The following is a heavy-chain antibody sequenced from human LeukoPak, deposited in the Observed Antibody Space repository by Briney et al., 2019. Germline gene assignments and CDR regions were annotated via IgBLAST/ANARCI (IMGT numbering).Heavy chain of an antibody. V-gene: IGHV3-11*03. CDR2: ISSSNSYT. CDR3: ASLTYYFDSSGYYPGYFQH. D-gene: IGHD3-22*01. CDR1: GFTFSDYY. Sequence: PGGSLRLSCAASGFTFSDYYMSWIRQAPGKGLEWVSYISSSNSYTNYADSVKGRFYADSVKGRFTISRDNAKNSLYLQMNSLRAEGTAVYYCASLTYYFDSSGYYPGYFQHWGQGTLVSVSS. J-gene: IGHJ1*01.